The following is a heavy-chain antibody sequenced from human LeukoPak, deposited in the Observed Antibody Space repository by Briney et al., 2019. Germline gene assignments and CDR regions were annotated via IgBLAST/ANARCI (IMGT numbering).Heavy chain of an antibody. CDR1: EFTFSSHS. Sequence: PGGSLRLSCAASEFTFSSHSMNWVRQAPGKGLEWVSSISSDSRYIYYADSVKGRFTISRDNAKNSLYLQMNSLRAEDTAVYYCARDGSANYWGQGTLVTVSS. V-gene: IGHV3-21*01. CDR2: ISSDSRYI. J-gene: IGHJ4*02. CDR3: ARDGSANY.